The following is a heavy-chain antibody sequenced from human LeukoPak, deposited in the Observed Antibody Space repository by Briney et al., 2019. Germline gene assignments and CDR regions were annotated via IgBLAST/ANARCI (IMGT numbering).Heavy chain of an antibody. D-gene: IGHD2-2*01. CDR1: GFTLSSYA. CDR3: VKGYCSSISCYGDY. Sequence: GGSLRLSCSASGFTLSSYAMHWVRQAPRKGLEYVSAISSNGGSTYYADSVKGRFTISRDSSKNTLYLQKSSLRAEDTAVYYCVKGYCSSISCYGDYWGQGTLVTVSS. CDR2: ISSNGGST. J-gene: IGHJ4*02. V-gene: IGHV3-64D*09.